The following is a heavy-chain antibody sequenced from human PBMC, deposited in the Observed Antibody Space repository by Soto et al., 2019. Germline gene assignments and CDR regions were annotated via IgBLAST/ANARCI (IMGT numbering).Heavy chain of an antibody. CDR2: IYHSGST. D-gene: IGHD3-16*02. CDR1: GYSIGSGYY. Sequence: PSETLSLTCAVSGYSIGSGYYWGWIRQPPGKGLEWIGSIYHSGSTYYNPSLKSRVTISVDTSKNQFSLKLSSVTAADTAVYYCARDGDVWGSYRPDLFDYWGQGTLVTVSS. V-gene: IGHV4-38-2*02. CDR3: ARDGDVWGSYRPDLFDY. J-gene: IGHJ4*02.